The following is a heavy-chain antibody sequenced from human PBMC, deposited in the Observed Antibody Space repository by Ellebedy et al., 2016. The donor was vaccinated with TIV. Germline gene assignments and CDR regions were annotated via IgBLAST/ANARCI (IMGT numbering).Heavy chain of an antibody. CDR2: IKYDEIES. CDR3: ARDTVEVPSGDAFDI. V-gene: IGHV3-7*04. J-gene: IGHJ3*02. D-gene: IGHD2-2*01. Sequence: PGGSLRLSCAASGFSFSSFWMGWIRQAPGKGLEWVAHIKYDEIESYHADSVKGRFIISRDNARKTLDLQMHGLRVDDTALYFCARDTVEVPSGDAFDIWGQGKMVTVSS. CDR1: GFSFSSFW.